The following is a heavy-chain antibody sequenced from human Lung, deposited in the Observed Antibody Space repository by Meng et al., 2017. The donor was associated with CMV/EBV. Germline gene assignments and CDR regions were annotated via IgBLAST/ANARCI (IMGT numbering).Heavy chain of an antibody. CDR1: GFTVSSNY. J-gene: IGHJ6*02. V-gene: IGHV3-53*01. D-gene: IGHD3-3*01. Sequence: GGSLRLSCAASGFTVSSNYMSWVRQAPGKGLEWVSVIYSGGSTYYADSVKGRFTISRDNSKNTLYLQMNSLRAEDTAVYYCARSIFGAPGGVWGQGTTVTVPS. CDR3: ARSIFGAPGGV. CDR2: IYSGGST.